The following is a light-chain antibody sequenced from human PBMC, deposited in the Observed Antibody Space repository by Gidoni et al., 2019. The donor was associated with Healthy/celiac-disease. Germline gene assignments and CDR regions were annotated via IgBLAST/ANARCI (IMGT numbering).Light chain of an antibody. CDR2: DDS. V-gene: IGLV3-21*02. J-gene: IGLJ1*01. Sequence: SYVLTQPPSVSVAPGQTARITCGGNNIGSKSVHWYQQKPGQASVLVVYDDSDRTSGIPERFSGSNSGNTATLTISRVEAGDEADYCCQVWDSSSVSFGTGTKVTVL. CDR3: QVWDSSSVS. CDR1: NIGSKS.